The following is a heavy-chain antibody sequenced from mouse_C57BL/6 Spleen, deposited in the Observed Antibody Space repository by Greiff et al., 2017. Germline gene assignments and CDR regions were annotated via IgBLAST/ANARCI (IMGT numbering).Heavy chain of an antibody. CDR3: ERPYGSSLPWWYFEV. Sequence: QVQLQQPGAELVKPGASVKLSCKASGYTFTSCWMHWVKQRPGRGLEWIGSIDPNSGGTKYNEKFTSKATLTVDKPSRTAYMPLSRLTSEVSAVYYGERPYGSSLPWWYFEVWGTGTTVTVSS. D-gene: IGHD1-1*01. V-gene: IGHV1-72*01. CDR1: GYTFTSCW. CDR2: IDPNSGGT. J-gene: IGHJ1*03.